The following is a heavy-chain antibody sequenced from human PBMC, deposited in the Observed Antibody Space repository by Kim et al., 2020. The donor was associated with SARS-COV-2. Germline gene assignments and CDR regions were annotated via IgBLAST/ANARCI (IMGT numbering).Heavy chain of an antibody. CDR3: AKDRARYDGFWRGYLDY. Sequence: SVKGRFPYSRDNAKNALYLKMNSLRAGDTALYYCAKDRARYDGFWRGYLDYWGQGTRVTVSS. D-gene: IGHD3-3*01. J-gene: IGHJ4*02. V-gene: IGHV3-9*01.